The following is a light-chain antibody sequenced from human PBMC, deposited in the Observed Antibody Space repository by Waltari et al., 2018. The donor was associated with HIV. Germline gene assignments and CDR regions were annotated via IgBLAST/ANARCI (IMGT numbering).Light chain of an antibody. CDR3: QQYNNWPPIT. CDR2: DAS. J-gene: IGKJ5*01. Sequence: DILMTQSPATLSVSPGERATLSCRASQTIRRNLACYQQNPGQAPRLLLDDASTRATGIPARFSGSGSGTEFTLTITSLQSEDFAVYYCQQYNNWPPITFGQGTRLEIK. CDR1: QTIRRN. V-gene: IGKV3-15*01.